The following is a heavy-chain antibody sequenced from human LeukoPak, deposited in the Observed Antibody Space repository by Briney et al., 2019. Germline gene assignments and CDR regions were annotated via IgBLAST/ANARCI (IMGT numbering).Heavy chain of an antibody. CDR1: GFTFSSYD. Sequence: GGSLRLSCAAPGFTFSSYDMHWVRQATGKGLEWVSAIGTAGDTYYPGSVKGRFTISRENAKDSLYLQMNSLRAGDTAVYYCAREGMRRGAFDIWGQGTMVTVSS. V-gene: IGHV3-13*01. CDR2: IGTAGDT. J-gene: IGHJ3*02. CDR3: AREGMRRGAFDI.